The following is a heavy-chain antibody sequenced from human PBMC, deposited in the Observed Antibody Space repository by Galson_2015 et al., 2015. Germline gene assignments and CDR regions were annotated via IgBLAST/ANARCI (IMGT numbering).Heavy chain of an antibody. J-gene: IGHJ6*02. CDR1: GLTFSSYW. Sequence: SLRLSCAASGLTFSSYWMSWVRQAPGKGLEWGANIKQEGSEKSYVDSVKGRFTISRDNAKNSLYLQMNSLRAEDAAVYYCIRQLVSSSYGMDVWGQGTTVTVSS. CDR2: IKQEGSEK. CDR3: IRQLVSSSYGMDV. D-gene: IGHD6-13*01. V-gene: IGHV3-7*03.